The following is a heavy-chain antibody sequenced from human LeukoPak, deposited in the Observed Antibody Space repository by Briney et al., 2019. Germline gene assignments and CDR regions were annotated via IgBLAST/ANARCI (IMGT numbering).Heavy chain of an antibody. Sequence: ASVKVSCKASGGTFSSYAISWVRQAPGQGLEWMGGIIPIFGTANYAQKFQGRVTITTDESTSTAYMELSSLRSEDTAVYYCAREGWECSSSSGEDWFDPWGQGTLVTVSS. CDR1: GGTFSSYA. D-gene: IGHD6-6*01. CDR2: IIPIFGTA. J-gene: IGHJ5*02. CDR3: AREGWECSSSSGEDWFDP. V-gene: IGHV1-69*05.